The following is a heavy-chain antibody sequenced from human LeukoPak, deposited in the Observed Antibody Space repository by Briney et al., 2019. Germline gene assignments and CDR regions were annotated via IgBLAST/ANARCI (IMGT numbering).Heavy chain of an antibody. CDR1: GDSISSGGYY. Sequence: SQTLSLTCTVSGDSISSGGYYWSWIRQHPGKGLEWIGYIYYNGNTHYNPSLKSRVTISVDTSKNQFSLKLSSVTAADTAVYYCANTDYGDYVLMGWGQGTLVTVSS. D-gene: IGHD4-17*01. V-gene: IGHV4-31*03. CDR2: IYYNGNT. J-gene: IGHJ4*02. CDR3: ANTDYGDYVLMG.